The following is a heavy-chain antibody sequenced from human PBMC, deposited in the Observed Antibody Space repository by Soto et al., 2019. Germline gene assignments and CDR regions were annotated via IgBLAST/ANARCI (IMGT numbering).Heavy chain of an antibody. CDR3: ARRLRYCSSTSCYLGNYFDY. V-gene: IGHV4-34*01. CDR1: GGSFSGYY. Sequence: SETLSLTCAVYGGSFSGYYWSWIRQPPGKGLEWIGEIYHSGSTNYNPSLKSRVTISVDKSKNQFSLKLSSVTAADTAVYYCARRLRYCSSTSCYLGNYFDYWGQGTLVTVSS. CDR2: IYHSGST. J-gene: IGHJ4*02. D-gene: IGHD2-2*01.